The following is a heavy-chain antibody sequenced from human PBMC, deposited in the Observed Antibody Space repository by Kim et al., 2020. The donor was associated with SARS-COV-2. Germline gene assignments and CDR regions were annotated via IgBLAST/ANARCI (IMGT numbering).Heavy chain of an antibody. J-gene: IGHJ5*02. D-gene: IGHD3-10*01. Sequence: TPSPKSRVTISVDTSKNQFSLRLSSATAADTAVYYCARDGSGSYSNWFDPWGQGTLVTVSS. CDR3: ARDGSGSYSNWFDP. V-gene: IGHV4-31*02.